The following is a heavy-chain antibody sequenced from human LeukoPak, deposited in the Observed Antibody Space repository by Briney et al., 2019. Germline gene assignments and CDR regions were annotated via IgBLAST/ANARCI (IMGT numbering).Heavy chain of an antibody. CDR2: IYSGGST. Sequence: GGSLRLSCAASGLTVSSNYMSWVRQAPGKGLEWVSVIYSGGSTYYADSVKGRFTISRDNSKNTLYLQMNSLRAEDTAVYYCARDSGSYQSPGYFDYWGQGTLVTVSS. V-gene: IGHV3-53*01. D-gene: IGHD1-26*01. CDR1: GLTVSSNY. J-gene: IGHJ4*02. CDR3: ARDSGSYQSPGYFDY.